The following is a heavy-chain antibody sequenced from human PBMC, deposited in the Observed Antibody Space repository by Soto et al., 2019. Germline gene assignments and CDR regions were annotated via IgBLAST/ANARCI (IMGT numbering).Heavy chain of an antibody. CDR1: GYTFINYA. CDR2: ISPRDGST. J-gene: IGHJ4*02. Sequence: QVQLVQSGAEVKKSGASVKVSCKASGYTFINYAMYWVRQAPGQGLEWMGIISPRDGSTTYALSFQGRVSMTRDTSTSTMYMELSNLGSDDTAVYYCARGGGTLDYWGQGTLVTVSS. CDR3: ARGGGTLDY. V-gene: IGHV1-46*01.